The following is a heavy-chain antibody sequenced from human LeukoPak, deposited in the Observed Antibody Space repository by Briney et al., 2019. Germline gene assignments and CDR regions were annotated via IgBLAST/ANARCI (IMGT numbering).Heavy chain of an antibody. V-gene: IGHV4-61*01. Sequence: SETLSLTCTVSGGSVSSGSYYWSWIRQPPGKGLEWIGYIYYSGSTNYNPSLKSRVTISVDTSKNQFSLKLSSVTAADTAVYYCATGATTPEYFQHWGQGTLVTVSS. CDR2: IYYSGST. CDR3: ATGATTPEYFQH. CDR1: GGSVSSGSYY. D-gene: IGHD1-26*01. J-gene: IGHJ1*01.